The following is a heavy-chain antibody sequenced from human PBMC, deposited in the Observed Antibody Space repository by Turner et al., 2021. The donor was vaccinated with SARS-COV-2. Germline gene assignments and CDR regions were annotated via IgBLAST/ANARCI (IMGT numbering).Heavy chain of an antibody. CDR3: ARIEAYDSSGYYSDY. V-gene: IGHV1-69*10. Sequence: QVQLVQSGAGVKKPGSSVKVSCKASGGTFSSYALSWVRQAPGQGLEWMRGIIPILGIANYAQKVQVRVTSTADKSTSTAYMELSRLGAEDTAVYYCARIEAYDSSGYYSDYWGQGTLVTVSS. J-gene: IGHJ4*02. CDR2: IIPILGIA. CDR1: GGTFSSYA. D-gene: IGHD3-22*01.